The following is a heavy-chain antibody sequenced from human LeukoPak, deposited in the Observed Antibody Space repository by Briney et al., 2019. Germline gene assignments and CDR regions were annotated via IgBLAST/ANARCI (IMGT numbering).Heavy chain of an antibody. CDR2: IRTDGTA. CDR3: ARSTGFYTTYYMDV. CDR1: GDSMGNFY. D-gene: IGHD3-22*01. J-gene: IGHJ6*03. V-gene: IGHV4-4*07. Sequence: SETLSLTCSVSGDSMGNFYWNWLRQPAGKGLEWIGRIRTDGTAYANPSFESAVTKSVDTSNNHISLRLSSATAADTVVYYCARSTGFYTTYYMDVWGKGTTVTVSS.